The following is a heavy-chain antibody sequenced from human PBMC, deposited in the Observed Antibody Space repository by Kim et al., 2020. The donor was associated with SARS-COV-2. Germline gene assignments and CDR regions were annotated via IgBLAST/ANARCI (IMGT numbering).Heavy chain of an antibody. CDR3: AREVAAAGNYYYYYGMDV. D-gene: IGHD6-13*01. V-gene: IGHV4-61*02. J-gene: IGHJ6*02. Sequence: SETLSLTCTVSGGSISSGSYYWSWIRQPAGKGLEWIGRIYTSGSTNYNPSLKSRVTISVDTSKNQFSLKLSSVTAADTAVYYCAREVAAAGNYYYYYGMDVWGQGTTVTVSS. CDR2: IYTSGST. CDR1: GGSISSGSYY.